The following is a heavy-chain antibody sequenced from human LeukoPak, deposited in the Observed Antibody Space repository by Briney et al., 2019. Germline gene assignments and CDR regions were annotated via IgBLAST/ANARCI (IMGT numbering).Heavy chain of an antibody. CDR3: AKDILTYYYGTSGYYFDY. CDR2: ITGSGDAR. V-gene: IGHV3-23*01. J-gene: IGHJ4*02. Sequence: GGSLRLSCAASGLTFDNHAMTWGRQAPGKGLEWGSGITGSGDARYYADSVKGRFTISIDNSKNTLHLQMNPLRAEDTALYYCAKDILTYYYGTSGYYFDYWGQGTLVTVSS. CDR1: GLTFDNHA. D-gene: IGHD3-3*01.